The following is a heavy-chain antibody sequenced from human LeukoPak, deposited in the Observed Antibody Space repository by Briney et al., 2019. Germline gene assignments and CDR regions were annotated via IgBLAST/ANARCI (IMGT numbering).Heavy chain of an antibody. J-gene: IGHJ6*02. Sequence: PGGSLRLSCAGSGFTFKNHGIHWVRQAPGKGLEWVSAISGSGGSTYYADSVKGRFTISRDNSKNTLYLQMNSLRAEDTAVYYCAKGSPNYYYYGMDVWGQGTTVTVSS. V-gene: IGHV3-23*01. CDR2: ISGSGGST. CDR1: GFTFKNHG. CDR3: AKGSPNYYYYGMDV.